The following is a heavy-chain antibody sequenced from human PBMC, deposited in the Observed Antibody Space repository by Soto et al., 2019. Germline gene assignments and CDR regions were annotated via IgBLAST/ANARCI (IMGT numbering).Heavy chain of an antibody. CDR2: INPSGGST. D-gene: IGHD3-22*01. Sequence: ASVKVFCKASGYTFTSYYMHWVRQAPGQGLEWMGIINPSGGSTSYAQKFQGRVTMTRDRSTSTVYMELSSLRSEDTAVYYCLSSGPYFDYWGQGTLVTVSS. J-gene: IGHJ4*02. CDR1: GYTFTSYY. CDR3: LSSGPYFDY. V-gene: IGHV1-46*01.